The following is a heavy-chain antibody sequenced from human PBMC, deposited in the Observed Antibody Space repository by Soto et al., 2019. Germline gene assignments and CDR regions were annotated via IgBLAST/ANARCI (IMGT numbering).Heavy chain of an antibody. CDR2: IKSKTDGGTT. J-gene: IGHJ3*02. Sequence: EVQLVESGGGLVKPGGYLRLSCAASGFTFSNAWMSWVRQAPGKGLEWVGRIKSKTDGGTTDYAAPVKGSFTISRDDSKNTLYLQMNSLKTEDTAVYYCTTDAVAGGAFDIWGQGTMVTVSS. V-gene: IGHV3-15*01. CDR3: TTDAVAGGAFDI. D-gene: IGHD6-19*01. CDR1: GFTFSNAW.